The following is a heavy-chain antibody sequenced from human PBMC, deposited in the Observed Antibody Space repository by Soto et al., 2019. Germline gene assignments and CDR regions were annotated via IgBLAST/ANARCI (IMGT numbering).Heavy chain of an antibody. Sequence: QVQLQESGPGLVKPSGTLSLTCAVSGGSISSSNWWSWVRQPPGKGLEWIGEIYHSGSTNYNPSLKSRVTISVDKSKNQFSLKLSSVTAADTAVYYCARDTNPKYYYGSGLKRDYYGMDVWGQGTTVTVSS. V-gene: IGHV4-4*02. D-gene: IGHD3-10*01. CDR2: IYHSGST. CDR3: ARDTNPKYYYGSGLKRDYYGMDV. J-gene: IGHJ6*02. CDR1: GGSISSSNW.